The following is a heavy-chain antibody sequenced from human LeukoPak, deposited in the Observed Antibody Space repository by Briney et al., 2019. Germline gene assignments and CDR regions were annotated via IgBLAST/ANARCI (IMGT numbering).Heavy chain of an antibody. CDR3: ATKGGLTPNTLAM. V-gene: IGHV1-2*02. J-gene: IGHJ3*01. CDR2: MDPKSGDT. D-gene: IGHD2-15*01. Sequence: ASVKVSCKASGYDFTVYYMHWVRQAPRQGLEWMGWMDPKSGDTIYAPKFQGRVSMTADTSIATAYMQLTSLAFDDSAIYYCATKGGLTPNTLAMWGPGTIVTVSS. CDR1: GYDFTVYY.